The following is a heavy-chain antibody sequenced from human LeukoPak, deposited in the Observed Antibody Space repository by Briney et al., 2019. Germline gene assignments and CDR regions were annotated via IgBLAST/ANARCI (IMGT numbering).Heavy chain of an antibody. D-gene: IGHD3-9*01. Sequence: ASVKVSCKASGYTFTSYGISWVRQAPGQGLEWMGWISAYNGNTNYAQKLQGRVTMTTDTSTSTAYMELRSLRSDDTAVYYCARAYYDILTGYYPFDYWGQGTLVTVSS. CDR2: ISAYNGNT. CDR1: GYTFTSYG. J-gene: IGHJ4*02. V-gene: IGHV1-18*01. CDR3: ARAYYDILTGYYPFDY.